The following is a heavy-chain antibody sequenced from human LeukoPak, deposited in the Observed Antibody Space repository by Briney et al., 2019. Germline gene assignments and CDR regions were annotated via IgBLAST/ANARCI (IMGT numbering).Heavy chain of an antibody. V-gene: IGHV3-9*01. Sequence: GGSLRLSCAASGFTFDDYAMHWVRQAPGKGPEWVSGISWNSGSIGYADSVKGRFTISRDNAKNSLYLQMNSLRAEDTALYYCAKAAGIAVSYSYYFDYWGQGTLVTVSS. CDR2: ISWNSGSI. CDR3: AKAAGIAVSYSYYFDY. J-gene: IGHJ4*02. CDR1: GFTFDDYA. D-gene: IGHD6-19*01.